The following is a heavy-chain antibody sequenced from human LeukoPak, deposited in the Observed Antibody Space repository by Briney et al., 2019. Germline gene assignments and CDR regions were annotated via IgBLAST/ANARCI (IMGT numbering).Heavy chain of an antibody. V-gene: IGHV3-30*04. CDR2: LSHAGSNK. CDR3: ARRAYCSSTSCYYLDY. Sequence: PGKSLRLSCAASGFTFSDYAVHWVRQAPGKGLEWVAVLSHAGSNKYYADSVKGRFTISRDNSKNTLYLQMNSLRAEDTAVYYCARRAYCSSTSCYYLDYWGQGTLVTVSS. CDR1: GFTFSDYA. J-gene: IGHJ4*02. D-gene: IGHD2-2*01.